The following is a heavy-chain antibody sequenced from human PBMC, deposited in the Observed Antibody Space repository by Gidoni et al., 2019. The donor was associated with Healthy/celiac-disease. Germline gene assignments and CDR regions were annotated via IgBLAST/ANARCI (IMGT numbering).Heavy chain of an antibody. Sequence: QVQLVQSGAEVTKPGASVQVSCKASGYPFTSYGISWVRQAPGQGLEWMGWISAYNGNTNDAKKLQGRVTMTTDTSTSTAYMELRSLRSDDTAVYYCARDRLDYDYIWGSYRLFDYWGQGTLVTVSS. D-gene: IGHD3-16*02. CDR3: ARDRLDYDYIWGSYRLFDY. CDR1: GYPFTSYG. J-gene: IGHJ4*02. V-gene: IGHV1-18*01. CDR2: ISAYNGNT.